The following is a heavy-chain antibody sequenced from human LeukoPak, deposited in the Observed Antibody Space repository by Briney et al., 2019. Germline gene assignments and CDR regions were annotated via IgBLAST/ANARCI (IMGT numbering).Heavy chain of an antibody. CDR2: ISSSSSTI. J-gene: IGHJ4*02. D-gene: IGHD3-10*01. Sequence: PGGSLRLSCAASGFTFSSYSMNWVRQAPGKGLEWVSYISSSSSTIYYADSVKGRFTISRDNAKNSPYLQMNSLRAEDTAVYYCARSLQYYYGSGSYYYWGQGTLVTVSS. CDR3: ARSLQYYYGSGSYYY. CDR1: GFTFSSYS. V-gene: IGHV3-48*01.